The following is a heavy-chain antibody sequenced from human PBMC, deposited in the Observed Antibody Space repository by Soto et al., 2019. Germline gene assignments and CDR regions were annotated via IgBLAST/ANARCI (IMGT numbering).Heavy chain of an antibody. D-gene: IGHD6-13*01. CDR2: IYSSGVT. CDR3: ARTAAARKYYSGTEV. V-gene: IGHV4-31*02. J-gene: IGHJ6*02. Sequence: QHPGKGLEWIGYIYSSGVTYYDPSLKSRVTMSVDMSKNQFSLRLSSVTAADTAMYYCARTAAARKYYSGTEVLLQG.